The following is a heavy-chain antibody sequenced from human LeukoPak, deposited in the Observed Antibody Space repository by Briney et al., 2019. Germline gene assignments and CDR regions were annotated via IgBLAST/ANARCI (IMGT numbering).Heavy chain of an antibody. Sequence: GGSLRLSCAASGFTFSSYAMNWVRQAPGKGLEWVSGIGYTGDSTFYANSVKGRFTVSRDSSKNTLFLHMNSLRAEDTALYYCAKSPTVDAAFDIWGQGTMVTVSS. V-gene: IGHV3-23*01. D-gene: IGHD4-23*01. CDR3: AKSPTVDAAFDI. CDR1: GFTFSSYA. J-gene: IGHJ3*02. CDR2: IGYTGDST.